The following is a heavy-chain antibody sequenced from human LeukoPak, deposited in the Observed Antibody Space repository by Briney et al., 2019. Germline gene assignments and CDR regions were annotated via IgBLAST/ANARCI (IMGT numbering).Heavy chain of an antibody. CDR2: IKEDGSAK. D-gene: IGHD2-21*01. Sequence: GGSLRLSCAASGFTFSSYWMTWVRQAPGQGLEWVANIKEDGSAKYHMDSVKGRFTISRDNAKNSLYLQMNSLRVEDTAVYYCTRDTGCSGGACYSFYDYWGQGTLVTVSS. CDR1: GFTFSSYW. J-gene: IGHJ4*02. CDR3: TRDTGCSGGACYSFYDY. V-gene: IGHV3-7*01.